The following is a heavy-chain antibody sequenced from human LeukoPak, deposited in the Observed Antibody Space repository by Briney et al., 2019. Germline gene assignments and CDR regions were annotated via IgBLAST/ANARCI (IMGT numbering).Heavy chain of an antibody. CDR2: TSSSGSTI. D-gene: IGHD6-19*01. CDR3: ARCDSSGWTRYYYGMDV. Sequence: PGGSLRLSCAASGFTFSSYEMNWVRQAPGKGLEWVSYTSSSGSTIYYADSVKGRFTISRDNAKNSLYLQMNSLRAEDTAVYYCARCDSSGWTRYYYGMDVWGQGTTVTVSS. J-gene: IGHJ6*02. V-gene: IGHV3-48*03. CDR1: GFTFSSYE.